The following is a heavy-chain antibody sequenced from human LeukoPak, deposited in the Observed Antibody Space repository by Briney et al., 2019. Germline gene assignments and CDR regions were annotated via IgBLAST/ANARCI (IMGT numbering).Heavy chain of an antibody. Sequence: PSETLSLTCTVSGGSISSGSDYWRWIRQPAGKGLEWIGRIYTSGSINYNPSLKSRVTISLDTSKNQFSLKLSSVTAADTAVYYCARARYYYDSSGYSAFDYWGQGTLVTVSS. J-gene: IGHJ4*02. V-gene: IGHV4-61*02. CDR1: GGSISSGSDY. CDR3: ARARYYYDSSGYSAFDY. D-gene: IGHD3-22*01. CDR2: IYTSGSI.